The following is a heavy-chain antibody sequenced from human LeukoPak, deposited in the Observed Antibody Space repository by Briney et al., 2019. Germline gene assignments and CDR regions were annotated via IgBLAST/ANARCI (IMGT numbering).Heavy chain of an antibody. J-gene: IGHJ6*02. V-gene: IGHV3-53*01. D-gene: IGHD3-3*01. CDR1: GFTFSNYG. CDR3: ARAPPDLFRSGYYTGMDV. Sequence: QPGGSLRLSCAATGFTFSNYGMNWIRQDPGKGLEWVSVIYSGGSTYYADSVKGRFTISRDNSRNTLYLHMSSLRAEDTAVYYCARAPPDLFRSGYYTGMDVWGQGTTVTVSS. CDR2: IYSGGST.